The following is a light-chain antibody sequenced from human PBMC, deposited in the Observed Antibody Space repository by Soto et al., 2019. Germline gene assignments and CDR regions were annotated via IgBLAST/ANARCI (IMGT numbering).Light chain of an antibody. J-gene: IGLJ2*01. CDR3: AAWDDSLNGVV. CDR2: SSN. CDR1: RSNIGSNS. V-gene: IGLV1-44*01. Sequence: QSVLTQPPSASGTPGQRVTISCSGSRSNIGSNSVNWYQQLPGTAPKLLMYSSNQRPSGVPDRFSGSKSGTSASLAISGLQSEDEADYYCAAWDDSLNGVVFGGGTKVTVL.